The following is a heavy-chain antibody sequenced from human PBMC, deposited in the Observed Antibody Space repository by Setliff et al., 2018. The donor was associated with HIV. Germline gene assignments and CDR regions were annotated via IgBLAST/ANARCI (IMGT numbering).Heavy chain of an antibody. V-gene: IGHV3-74*01. J-gene: IGHJ5*02. CDR3: VRVTYSSGQRGIDL. Sequence: PGGSLRLSCAASGFTFRNYWMHWVRQAPGKGLVWVSRIDGDGSGTSYADSVQGRFTISRDNAKNTLYLQMNSLRAEDTAVYYCVRVTYSSGQRGIDLWGQGTLVTVSS. CDR1: GFTFRNYW. D-gene: IGHD3-22*01. CDR2: IDGDGSGT.